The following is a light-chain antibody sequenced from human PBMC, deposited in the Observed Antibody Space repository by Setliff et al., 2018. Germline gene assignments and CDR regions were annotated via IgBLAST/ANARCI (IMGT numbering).Light chain of an antibody. CDR2: ANS. V-gene: IGLV1-40*01. CDR1: RSNIGANYE. Sequence: QSVLTQPPSVSGAPGQRVTISCTGSRSNIGANYEVHWYQHLPGAAPKLLIFANSNRPSGVPDRFSGSKSDTSASLAIAGLQPEDEADYYCQSYDTSLSAEVFGTGTKVTVL. CDR3: QSYDTSLSAEV. J-gene: IGLJ1*01.